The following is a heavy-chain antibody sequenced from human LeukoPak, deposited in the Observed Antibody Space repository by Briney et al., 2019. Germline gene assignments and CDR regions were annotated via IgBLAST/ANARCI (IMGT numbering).Heavy chain of an antibody. V-gene: IGHV3-23*01. CDR2: ISGSGGST. Sequence: GGSLRLSCAASGFTFISYAMSWVRQAPGKGLEWVSAISGSGGSTYYADSVKGRFTISRDNSKNTLYLQMSSLRAADTAVYYCAKDLEAHYYGMDVWGQGTTVTVSS. J-gene: IGHJ6*02. CDR3: AKDLEAHYYGMDV. CDR1: GFTFISYA.